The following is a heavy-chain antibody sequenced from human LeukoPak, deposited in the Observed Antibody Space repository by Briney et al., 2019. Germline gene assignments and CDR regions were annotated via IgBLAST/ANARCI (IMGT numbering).Heavy chain of an antibody. J-gene: IGHJ5*02. V-gene: IGHV1-2*02. D-gene: IGHD3-22*01. CDR3: TSDTYYYDSTGLGHWFYP. CDR2: INPNSGGT. CDR1: GYTFTGYY. Sequence: ASVKVSCKASGYTFTGYYMHWVRQAPGQGLEWMGWINPNSGGTNYAQKFQGRVTMTWDTSISTAYMELSSLRSDDTAVYYCTSDTYYYDSTGLGHWFYPWGQGTLVTVSS.